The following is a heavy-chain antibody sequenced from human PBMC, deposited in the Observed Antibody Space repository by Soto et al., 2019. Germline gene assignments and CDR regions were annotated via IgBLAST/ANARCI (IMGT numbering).Heavy chain of an antibody. J-gene: IGHJ6*02. V-gene: IGHV4-59*01. CDR1: GGAISSYY. CDR3: ARDTLSRFGSGYYIGGNYYYGMDV. D-gene: IGHD3-3*01. Sequence: QVQLQESGPGLVKPSETLSLTCTVSGGAISSYYWSWIRQPPGKGLEWIGYMYYSGSTKYNPSLKSRVTKSIDTSKIQFSLKLSSVTAADTAVYYCARDTLSRFGSGYYIGGNYYYGMDVWGQGTTVTVSS. CDR2: MYYSGST.